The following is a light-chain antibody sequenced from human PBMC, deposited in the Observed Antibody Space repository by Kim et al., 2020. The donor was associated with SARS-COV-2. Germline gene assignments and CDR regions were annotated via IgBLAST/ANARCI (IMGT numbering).Light chain of an antibody. Sequence: DIQITQSPSTLSASVGDRVTITCRASQYITRGLAWYQQKPGKAPKLLIYDASTLDSGVPSRFRGSGSGTEFTLTISSLQPYDFASYYCQHRKTFGQGTKVDIK. CDR1: QYITRG. V-gene: IGKV1-5*01. J-gene: IGKJ1*01. CDR2: DAS. CDR3: QHRKT.